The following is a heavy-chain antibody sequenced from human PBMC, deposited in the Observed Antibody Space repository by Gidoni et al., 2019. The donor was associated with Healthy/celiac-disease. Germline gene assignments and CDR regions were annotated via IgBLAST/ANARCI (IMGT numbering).Heavy chain of an antibody. CDR3: ARDGITGWFDP. V-gene: IGHV3-48*01. J-gene: IGHJ5*02. CDR2: ISSSSSTL. CDR1: GFTFGSYS. Sequence: EVQLVESGGGVVQPGGSLRLHCAASGFTFGSYSMNWVRQAPVTGLEWVSYISSSSSTLYYADSVKGLFTISRDNAKNALYLQMNSLRAEATAVYYCARDGITGWFDPWGQGTLVTFSS. D-gene: IGHD3-10*01.